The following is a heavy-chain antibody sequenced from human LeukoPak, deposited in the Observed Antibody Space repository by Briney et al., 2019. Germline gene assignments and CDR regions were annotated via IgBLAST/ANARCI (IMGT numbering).Heavy chain of an antibody. CDR3: ARVLVYYYGSGSYYGDAFDI. CDR2: IYTSGST. J-gene: IGHJ3*02. CDR1: GGSISSYY. Sequence: SETLSLTCTVSGGSISSYYWSWIRQPAGKGLEWIGRIYTSGSTNYNPPLKSRVTMSVDTSKTQFSLKLSSVTAADTAVYYCARVLVYYYGSGSYYGDAFDIWGQGTMVTVSS. V-gene: IGHV4-4*07. D-gene: IGHD3-10*01.